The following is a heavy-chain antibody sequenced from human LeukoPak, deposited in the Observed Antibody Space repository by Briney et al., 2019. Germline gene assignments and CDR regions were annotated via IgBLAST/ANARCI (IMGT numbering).Heavy chain of an antibody. D-gene: IGHD3-22*01. J-gene: IGHJ5*02. CDR1: GYTFTSYD. V-gene: IGHV1-8*01. CDR3: ARAHLDPSGYSWFAP. Sequence: GGSVTVSFKASGYTFTSYDINGVRQATGQGREWMGWMNPNSDNTGYAQKSQCRATMTRTTSISTAYMALSSLRSEATAVYYCARAHLDPSGYSWFAPWGQGPLVTVSS. CDR2: MNPNSDNT.